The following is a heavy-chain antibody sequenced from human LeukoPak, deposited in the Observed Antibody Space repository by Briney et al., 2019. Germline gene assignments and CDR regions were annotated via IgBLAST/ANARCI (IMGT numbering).Heavy chain of an antibody. CDR3: AKVAIAAAIPYYFDY. J-gene: IGHJ4*02. CDR1: GFTFSDYY. V-gene: IGHV3-9*01. CDR2: ISWNSGSI. Sequence: GGSLRLSCAASGFTFSDYYMSWIRQAPGKGLEWVSGISWNSGSIGYADSVKGRFTISRDNAKNSLYLQMNSLRAEDTALYYCAKVAIAAAIPYYFDYWGQGTLVTVSS. D-gene: IGHD6-13*01.